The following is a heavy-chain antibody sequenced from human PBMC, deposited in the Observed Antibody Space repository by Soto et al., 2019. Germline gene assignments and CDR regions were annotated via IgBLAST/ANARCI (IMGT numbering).Heavy chain of an antibody. CDR2: IWYDGSNK. V-gene: IGHV3-33*01. D-gene: IGHD6-13*01. J-gene: IGHJ4*02. CDR1: GFTFSSYG. Sequence: PGGSLRLSCAASGFTFSSYGMHWVRQAPGKGLEWVAVIWYDGSNKYYADSVKGRFTISRDNSKNTLYLQMNSLRAKDTAVYYCARDRLAFSAGGKGSHGFDYWGQGTLVT. CDR3: ARDRLAFSAGGKGSHGFDY.